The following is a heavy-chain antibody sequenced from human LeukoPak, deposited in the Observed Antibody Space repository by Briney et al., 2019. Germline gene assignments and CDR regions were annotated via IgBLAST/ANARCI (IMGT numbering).Heavy chain of an antibody. J-gene: IGHJ4*02. Sequence: ASVKVSCKASGYTFTSYAMHWVRQAPGQRLEWMGWINAGNGNTKYSQKFQGRVTMTRDTSTSTVYMELSSLRSEDTAVYYCVFGVVIGSFDYWGQGTLVTVSS. CDR1: GYTFTSYA. CDR3: VFGVVIGSFDY. CDR2: INAGNGNT. V-gene: IGHV1-3*01. D-gene: IGHD3-3*01.